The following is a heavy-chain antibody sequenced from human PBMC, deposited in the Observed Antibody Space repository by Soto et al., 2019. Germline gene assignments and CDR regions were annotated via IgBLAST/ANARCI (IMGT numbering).Heavy chain of an antibody. CDR3: AKEADPDFPAEYLQH. D-gene: IGHD2-21*02. CDR1: GFSLSSYA. Sequence: QVQLVESGGGVVQPGRSLKLTCAASGFSLSSYAMHWVRQAPGKGLEWVAVLSYDGTNKYYADSVKGRFTISRDNSKNTLYLQMRSLRTEDTSVYFCAKEADPDFPAEYLQHWGQGTLVTVSS. V-gene: IGHV3-30*18. J-gene: IGHJ1*01. CDR2: LSYDGTNK.